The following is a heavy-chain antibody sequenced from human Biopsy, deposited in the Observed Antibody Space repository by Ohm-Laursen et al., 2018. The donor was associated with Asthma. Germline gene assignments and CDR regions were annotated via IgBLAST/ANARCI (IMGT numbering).Heavy chain of an antibody. CDR3: ARTYYDFLTGQVKDVFGV. CDR1: GYNFISFA. CDR2: VNTGNGDT. D-gene: IGHD3-9*01. J-gene: IGHJ3*01. Sequence: SSVKVSCKASGYNFISFAIHWVRQDPGQRLEWMGWVNTGNGDTKYSQKFRGRVTITRDTSASTAYMELRSLRSEDTATYYCARTYYDFLTGQVKDVFGVWGQGTMVTVSS. V-gene: IGHV1-3*04.